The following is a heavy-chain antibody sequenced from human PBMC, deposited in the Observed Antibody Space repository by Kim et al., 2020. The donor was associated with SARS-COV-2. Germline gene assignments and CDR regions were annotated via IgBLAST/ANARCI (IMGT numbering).Heavy chain of an antibody. J-gene: IGHJ5*02. V-gene: IGHV3-21*01. CDR3: ARDVGWELSYNWFDP. D-gene: IGHD1-26*01. Sequence: DSVKGRFTISRDNAKNSLYLQMNSLRAEDTAVYYRARDVGWELSYNWFDPWGQGTLVTVSS.